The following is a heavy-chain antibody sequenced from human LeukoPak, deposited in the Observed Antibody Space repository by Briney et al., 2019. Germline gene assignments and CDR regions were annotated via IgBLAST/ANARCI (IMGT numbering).Heavy chain of an antibody. Sequence: RPGGSMRLSCAASGFTFDDYGMSWVRQAPGKGLEWVSGINWNGGSTGYADSVKGRFTISRDNAKNSLYLQMNSLRAEDTTLYYWARARSTLLCFGGWGAFDIWGQGTMVTVSS. J-gene: IGHJ3*02. V-gene: IGHV3-20*04. CDR3: ARARSTLLCFGGWGAFDI. CDR2: INWNGGST. CDR1: GFTFDDYG. D-gene: IGHD3-10*01.